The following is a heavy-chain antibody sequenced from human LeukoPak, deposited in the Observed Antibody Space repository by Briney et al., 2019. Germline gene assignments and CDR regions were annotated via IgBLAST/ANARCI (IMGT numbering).Heavy chain of an antibody. Sequence: SGGSPRLSCAASGFTFSDYYMSWIRQAPGKGLEWVSYISSSGSTIYYADSVKGRFTISRDNAKNSLYLQMNSLRAEDTAVYYCASDLPLEWLFAAPTYYYMDVWGKGTTVTVSS. CDR3: ASDLPLEWLFAAPTYYYMDV. D-gene: IGHD3-3*01. CDR1: GFTFSDYY. J-gene: IGHJ6*03. CDR2: ISSSGSTI. V-gene: IGHV3-11*01.